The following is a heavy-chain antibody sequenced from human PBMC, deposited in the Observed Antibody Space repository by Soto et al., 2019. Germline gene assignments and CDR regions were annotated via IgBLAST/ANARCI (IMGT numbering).Heavy chain of an antibody. CDR2: ISNSGYT. J-gene: IGHJ3*02. D-gene: IGHD3-10*01. V-gene: IGHV4-59*01. CDR1: GGSINSYY. Sequence: QVQLQESGPGLVKPSETLSLICKVSGGSINSYYWSWIRQSPGRALEWLGYISNSGYTNSNPSLKSRVTISVDMSENQFSLKLSSVTAEDTAVYYCARVRAFTMVRGFGALDIWGQGTMVTVSS. CDR3: ARVRAFTMVRGFGALDI.